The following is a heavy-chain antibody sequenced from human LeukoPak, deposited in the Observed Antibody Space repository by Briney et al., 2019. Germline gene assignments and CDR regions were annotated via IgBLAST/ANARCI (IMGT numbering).Heavy chain of an antibody. CDR1: GFTFSSYA. J-gene: IGHJ4*02. CDR2: ISYDGSNK. Sequence: GGSLRLSCAAPGFTFSSYAMHWVRQAPGKGLEWVAVISYDGSNKYYADSVKGRFTISRDNSKNTLYLQMNSLRAEDTAVYYCARSTDRIVVVPAARYWGQGTLVTVSS. V-gene: IGHV3-30-3*01. CDR3: ARSTDRIVVVPAARY. D-gene: IGHD2-2*01.